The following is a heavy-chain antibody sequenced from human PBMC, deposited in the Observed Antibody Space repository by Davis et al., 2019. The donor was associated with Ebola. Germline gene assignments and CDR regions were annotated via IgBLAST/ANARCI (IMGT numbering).Heavy chain of an antibody. Sequence: GESLKISCAASGFTFSSYAMHWVRQAPGKWLEWVAVISYDGSNKYYADSVKGRFTISRDNSKNTLYLQMNSLRAEDTAVYYCAKDWDRRLRFLEWFGGMDVWGQGTTVTVSS. CDR3: AKDWDRRLRFLEWFGGMDV. D-gene: IGHD3-3*01. J-gene: IGHJ6*02. CDR1: GFTFSSYA. V-gene: IGHV3-30*04. CDR2: ISYDGSNK.